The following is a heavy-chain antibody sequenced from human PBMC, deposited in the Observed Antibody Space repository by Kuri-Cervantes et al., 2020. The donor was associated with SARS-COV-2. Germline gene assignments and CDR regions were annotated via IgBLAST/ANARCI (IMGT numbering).Heavy chain of an antibody. J-gene: IGHJ6*02. V-gene: IGHV3-48*01. CDR1: GFTFSSYS. D-gene: IGHD3-3*01. Sequence: GETLKISCAASGFTFSSYSMNWVRQAPGKGLEWVSYISSSSSTIYYADSVKGRFTISRDNAKNSLYLQMNSLRAEDTAVYYCARDQEADFWSGYYRQTGHYYYGMDVWGQGTTVTVSS. CDR3: ARDQEADFWSGYYRQTGHYYYGMDV. CDR2: ISSSSSTI.